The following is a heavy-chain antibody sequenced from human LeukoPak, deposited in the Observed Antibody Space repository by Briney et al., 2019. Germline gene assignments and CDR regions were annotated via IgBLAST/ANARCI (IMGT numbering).Heavy chain of an antibody. CDR3: AGRYSSSSPTFDY. D-gene: IGHD6-13*01. J-gene: IGHJ4*02. CDR1: GGSISSYY. CDR2: IYYSGST. Sequence: PSETLSLTCTVSGGSISSYYWSWIRQPPGKGLEWIGYIYYSGSTNYNPSLKSRVTISVDTSKNQFSLKLSSVTAADTAVYYCAGRYSSSSPTFDYWGQGTLVTVSS. V-gene: IGHV4-59*01.